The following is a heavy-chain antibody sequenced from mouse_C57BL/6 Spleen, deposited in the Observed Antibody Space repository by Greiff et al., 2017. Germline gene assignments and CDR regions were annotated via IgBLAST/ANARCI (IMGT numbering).Heavy chain of an antibody. Sequence: VQLQQSGPELVKPGASVKISCKASGYAFSSSWMNWVQQRPGQGLEWIGRIYPGDGDTNYNGKFKGKATLTADKSSSTAYMQLSSLTSEDSAVYFCARESLGDYFDYWGQGTTLTVSS. V-gene: IGHV1-82*01. CDR1: GYAFSSSW. J-gene: IGHJ2*01. CDR3: ARESLGDYFDY. CDR2: IYPGDGDT.